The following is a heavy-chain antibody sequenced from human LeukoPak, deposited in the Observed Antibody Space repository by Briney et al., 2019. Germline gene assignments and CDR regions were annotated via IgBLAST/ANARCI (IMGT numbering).Heavy chain of an antibody. CDR1: AGSINSGDYY. CDR2: IYSPGTN. CDR3: ARDGYCSSTSCYRHRGAFDI. D-gene: IGHD2-2*03. V-gene: IGHV4-61*02. J-gene: IGHJ3*02. Sequence: PSETLSLTCTVSAGSINSGDYYWSWIRQPAGKGLEWIGRIYSPGTNYNYNPSVKSRVTISIDTSKNQFSLKLTSVTAADTAVYYCARDGYCSSTSCYRHRGAFDIWGQGTMVTVSS.